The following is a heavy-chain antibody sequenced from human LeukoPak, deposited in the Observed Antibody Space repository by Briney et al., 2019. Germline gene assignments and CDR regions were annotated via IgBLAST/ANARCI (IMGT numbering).Heavy chain of an antibody. CDR3: VKAVKDSRSWYGGYFDC. CDR2: IISNGGAT. D-gene: IGHD6-13*01. V-gene: IGHV3-64D*06. Sequence: GRSLTPSRSPSAPSFSDYAVHWVRQPPGKGLEYVSAIISNGGATYFVDSVKGRFTISRDNSKKSLYPQMSSLREEATAVYHCVKAVKDSRSWYGGYFDCWGQGTPVTVSS. J-gene: IGHJ4*02. CDR1: APSFSDYA.